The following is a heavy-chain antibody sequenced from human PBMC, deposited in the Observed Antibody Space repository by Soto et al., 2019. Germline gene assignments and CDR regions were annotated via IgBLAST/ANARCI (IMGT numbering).Heavy chain of an antibody. CDR2: IYYSGST. CDR1: GGSISSYY. Sequence: QVQLQESGPGLVKPSETLSLTCTVSGGSISSYYWSWIRQPPGKGLEWIGYIYYSGSTNYNPSLKSRVTISVDTSKNQFSLKLSSVTAADTAVYYCAREYGGNSQEGADYYGMDVWGQGTTVTVSS. V-gene: IGHV4-59*01. CDR3: AREYGGNSQEGADYYGMDV. D-gene: IGHD2-21*02. J-gene: IGHJ6*02.